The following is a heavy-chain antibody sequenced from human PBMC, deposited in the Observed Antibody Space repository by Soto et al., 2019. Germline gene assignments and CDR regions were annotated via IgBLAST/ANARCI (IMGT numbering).Heavy chain of an antibody. CDR3: AREPTTDRSGYYSFAY. J-gene: IGHJ4*02. D-gene: IGHD3-3*01. CDR1: GYTFTAYG. V-gene: IGHV1-18*01. Sequence: QVQLVQSGPEVKMPGASVKVSCKTSGYTFTAYGLAWLRQAPGQRPEWMGWVSTNHADTNYAQKFQGRVTMTSDRSTTTTYMELRSLTSDDTAVYYCAREPTTDRSGYYSFAYWGQGTLVTVSS. CDR2: VSTNHADT.